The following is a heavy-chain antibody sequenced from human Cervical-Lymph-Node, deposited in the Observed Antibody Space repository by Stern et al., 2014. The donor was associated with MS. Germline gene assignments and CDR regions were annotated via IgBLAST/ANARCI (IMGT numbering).Heavy chain of an antibody. V-gene: IGHV2-70*01. J-gene: IGHJ3*02. CDR3: ARITSGYSYGPDAFDI. CDR1: GFSLTTSGMC. D-gene: IGHD5-18*01. Sequence: ESGPALVKPTQTLTLTCTFSGFSLTTSGMCVSWIRQSPGKALQWLALIDWDDDKYYSTSLKTRLTISKDTSKSQVVLTMTNMDPVDTATYYCARITSGYSYGPDAFDIWGQGTMVTVSS. CDR2: IDWDDDK.